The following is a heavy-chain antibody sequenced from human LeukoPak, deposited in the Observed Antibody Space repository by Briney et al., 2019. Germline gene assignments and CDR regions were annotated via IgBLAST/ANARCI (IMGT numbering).Heavy chain of an antibody. Sequence: PGGSLRLSCAASGIIFSSDAMTWVRQAPGKGLEWVSSINGGTTLYAASVEGRFTISRDSSKNTLYLQMNSLRAEDTAVYYCAKSWAPTSGWSDYWGQGTLVTVSS. V-gene: IGHV3-23*01. CDR2: INGGTT. CDR3: AKSWAPTSGWSDY. CDR1: GIIFSSDA. J-gene: IGHJ4*02. D-gene: IGHD6-19*01.